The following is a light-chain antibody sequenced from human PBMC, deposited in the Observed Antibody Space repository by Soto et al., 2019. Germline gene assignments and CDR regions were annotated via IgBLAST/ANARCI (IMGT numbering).Light chain of an antibody. CDR3: QQYNHRPS. V-gene: IGKV3-20*01. CDR1: QSVSSSY. J-gene: IGKJ1*01. CDR2: GAS. Sequence: EIVLTQSPATLSLSPWERASLAVRASQSVSSSYLAWYQQKPGQAPRLLIYGASSRATGIPDRFSGSGSGTDFTLTISSLQSEDFAVYYCQQYNHRPSFGQGTKVDIK.